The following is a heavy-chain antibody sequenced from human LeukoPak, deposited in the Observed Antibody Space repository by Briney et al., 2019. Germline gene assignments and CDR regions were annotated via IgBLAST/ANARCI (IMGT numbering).Heavy chain of an antibody. CDR2: ISSGSSTM. V-gene: IGHV3-48*01. CDR1: GFTFSSYS. CDR3: ARDKARQYTAAFDI. Sequence: GGSLRLSCAASGFTFSSYSMNWVRQAPGKGLEWVSYISSGSSTMYYADSVKGRFTISRDNAKNSLYLQMNSLRAEDTAVYYCARDKARQYTAAFDIWGQGTMVTVSS. D-gene: IGHD4-11*01. J-gene: IGHJ3*02.